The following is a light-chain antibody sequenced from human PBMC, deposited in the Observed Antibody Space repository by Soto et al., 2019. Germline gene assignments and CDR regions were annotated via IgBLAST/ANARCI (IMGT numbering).Light chain of an antibody. CDR3: QQYSNWPT. CDR2: GAS. CDR1: QNIGTN. Sequence: ILMTQSPATLSVSPWGRAILSCRASQNIGTNLVWYQQKPGQAPRLLLYGASTRATGVPARFSGSGSGREFTLTISSLQSEDSALYYCQQYSNWPTFGQGTRLEIK. J-gene: IGKJ5*01. V-gene: IGKV3-15*01.